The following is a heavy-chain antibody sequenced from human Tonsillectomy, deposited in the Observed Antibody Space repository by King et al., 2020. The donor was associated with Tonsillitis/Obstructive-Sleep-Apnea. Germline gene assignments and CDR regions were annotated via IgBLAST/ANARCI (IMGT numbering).Heavy chain of an antibody. CDR2: ISYDGSNQ. D-gene: IGHD2-15*01. Sequence: VQLVESGGGVVQPGRSLRLSCAASGFTFSTSAVHWVRQAPGKGLEWVAVISYDGSNQNYADSVKGRFTISRDNSKNTLFLQMNSLRPEDTAVFYCARAMDCSGPTCYSYYFDYWGLGTLVTVSS. V-gene: IGHV3-30*01. CDR3: ARAMDCSGPTCYSYYFDY. CDR1: GFTFSTSA. J-gene: IGHJ4*01.